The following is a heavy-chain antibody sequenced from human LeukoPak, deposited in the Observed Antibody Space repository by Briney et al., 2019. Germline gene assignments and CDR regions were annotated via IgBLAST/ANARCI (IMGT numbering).Heavy chain of an antibody. V-gene: IGHV4-34*01. J-gene: IGHJ3*02. D-gene: IGHD6-19*01. CDR1: GGSFSGYY. CDR3: ARGTIAVAGNNNAFDI. CDR2: INHSGST. Sequence: SETLSLACAVYGGSFSGYYWSWIRQPPGKGLEWIGEINHSGSTNYNPSLKSRVTISVDTSKNQFSLKLSSVTAADTAVYYCARGTIAVAGNNNAFDIWGQGTMVTVSS.